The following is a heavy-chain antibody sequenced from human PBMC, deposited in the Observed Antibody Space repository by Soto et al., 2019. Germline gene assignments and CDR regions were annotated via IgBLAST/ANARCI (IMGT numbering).Heavy chain of an antibody. CDR1: GGNIGSGGYS. J-gene: IGHJ4*02. Sequence: TQSLTSAVSGGNIGSGGYSWSWVRQPPGKGLEWIGYIYHSGSTYYNPSLKSRVTISVDRSKNQFSLKLSSVTAADTAVYYCARGGVDYYDSSGYYFSPYYFDYWGQGTLVTVSS. CDR3: ARGGVDYYDSSGYYFSPYYFDY. D-gene: IGHD3-22*01. V-gene: IGHV4-30-2*01. CDR2: IYHSGST.